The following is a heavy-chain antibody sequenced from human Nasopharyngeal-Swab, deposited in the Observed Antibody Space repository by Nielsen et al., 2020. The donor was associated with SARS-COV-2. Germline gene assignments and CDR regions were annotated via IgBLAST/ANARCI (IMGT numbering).Heavy chain of an antibody. CDR3: ARGPYYDFWSGYSSYYYMDV. V-gene: IGHV1-2*04. CDR2: INPNSGGT. J-gene: IGHJ6*03. CDR1: GCTFTGYY. D-gene: IGHD3-3*01. Sequence: ASVKVSCKASGCTFTGYYMHWVRQAPGQGLEGMGWINPNSGGTNYAQKFQGWVTMTRDTSISTAYMELSRLRSDDTAVYYCARGPYYDFWSGYSSYYYMDVWGKGTTVTVSS.